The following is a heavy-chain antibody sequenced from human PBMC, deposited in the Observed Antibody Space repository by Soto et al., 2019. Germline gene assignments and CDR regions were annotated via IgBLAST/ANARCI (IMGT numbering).Heavy chain of an antibody. V-gene: IGHV3-23*01. CDR1: GFTFSSYA. D-gene: IGHD3-22*01. CDR2: ISGSGGST. Sequence: PGGSLRLSCAASGFTFSSYAMSWVRQAPGKGLEWVSAISGSGGSTYYADSVKGRFTISRDNSKNTLYLQMNSLRAKDTAVYYCAKVTGYYDSSGYYPLDAFDIWGQGTMVTVSS. CDR3: AKVTGYYDSSGYYPLDAFDI. J-gene: IGHJ3*02.